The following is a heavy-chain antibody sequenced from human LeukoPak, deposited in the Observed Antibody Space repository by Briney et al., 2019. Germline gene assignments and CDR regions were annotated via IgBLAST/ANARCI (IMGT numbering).Heavy chain of an antibody. CDR1: GFTFNFYA. D-gene: IGHD3-22*01. CDR3: AKDSSGYYSPIDY. V-gene: IGHV3-23*01. Sequence: GGSLRLSCAASGFTFNFYAMTWVRQAPGKGLEWVSGISSTGDSTYYADSVKGRFTNSRDNSKNTLYLQMNSLRAEDTAVYYCAKDSSGYYSPIDYWGQGTLVTVSS. J-gene: IGHJ4*02. CDR2: ISSTGDST.